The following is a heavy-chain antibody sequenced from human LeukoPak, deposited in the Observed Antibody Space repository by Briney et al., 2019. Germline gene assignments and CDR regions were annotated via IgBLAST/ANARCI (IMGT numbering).Heavy chain of an antibody. CDR3: ARDLGDIVVVPAAVPPTTHYYYYYMDV. Sequence: SETLSLTCTVSGGSISSYYWSWIRQPPGKGLEWIGYIYYSGSTNYNPSLKSRVTISVDTSKNQFSLKLSSVTAADTAVYYCARDLGDIVVVPAAVPPTTHYYYYYMDVWGKGTTVTVSS. V-gene: IGHV4-59*01. CDR1: GGSISSYY. J-gene: IGHJ6*03. D-gene: IGHD2-2*01. CDR2: IYYSGST.